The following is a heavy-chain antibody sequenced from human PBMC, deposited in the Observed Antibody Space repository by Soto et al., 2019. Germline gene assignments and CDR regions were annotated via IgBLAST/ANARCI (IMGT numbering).Heavy chain of an antibody. J-gene: IGHJ4*02. CDR3: ARAPGGSYFAALDY. CDR1: GGSISSSNW. Sequence: PSETLSLTCAVSGGSISSSNWWSWVRQPPGKGLEWIGEIYHSGSTNYNPSLKSRVTISVDKSKNQFSLKLSSVTAADTAVYYCARAPGGSYFAALDYWGQGTLVTVSS. D-gene: IGHD1-26*01. V-gene: IGHV4-4*02. CDR2: IYHSGST.